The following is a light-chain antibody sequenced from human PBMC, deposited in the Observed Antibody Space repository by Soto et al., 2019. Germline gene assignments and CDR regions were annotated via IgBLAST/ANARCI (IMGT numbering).Light chain of an antibody. J-gene: IGLJ1*01. V-gene: IGLV1-40*01. CDR3: QSHDSSLSAYV. Sequence: QSVLTQPPSVSGAPGQRVTISCTGSSSNIGAGHDVHWYQQLPGTAPKLLIYGNSNRPSGVPDRFSGSKSGTSASLAITGLQAEDEADFYCQSHDSSLSAYVFGTGTKLTVL. CDR2: GNS. CDR1: SSNIGAGHD.